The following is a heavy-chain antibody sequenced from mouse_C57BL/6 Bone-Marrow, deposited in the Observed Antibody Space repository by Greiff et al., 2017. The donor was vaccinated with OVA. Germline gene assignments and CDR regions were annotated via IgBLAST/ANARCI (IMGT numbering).Heavy chain of an antibody. J-gene: IGHJ2*01. V-gene: IGHV1-74*01. Sequence: QVQLQQPGAELVKPGASVKLSCKASGYTFTSYWMHWVKQRPGQGLEWIGRIHPSDSDTNYNQKFKSKATFTADTSSNTAYMQLSSLTTEDSAIYCSARFGRFFDYWGQGTTLTVSS. CDR3: ARFGRFFDY. D-gene: IGHD3-1*01. CDR1: GYTFTSYW. CDR2: IHPSDSDT.